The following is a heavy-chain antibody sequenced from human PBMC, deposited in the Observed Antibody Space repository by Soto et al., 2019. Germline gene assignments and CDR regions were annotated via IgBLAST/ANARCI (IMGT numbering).Heavy chain of an antibody. J-gene: IGHJ3*02. CDR3: ASTYSSGWTTFAFHT. CDR1: VYSFNSYW. V-gene: IGHV5-51*01. CDR2: IYPGDSDT. D-gene: IGHD6-19*01. Sequence: GESLKISCKCAVYSFNSYWIGWVRQMPGKGRELMGIIYPGDSDTRYSPSFQCQVTISADKSISTAYLQWSSLKASDTAMYYCASTYSSGWTTFAFHTWGQGTMVTVSS.